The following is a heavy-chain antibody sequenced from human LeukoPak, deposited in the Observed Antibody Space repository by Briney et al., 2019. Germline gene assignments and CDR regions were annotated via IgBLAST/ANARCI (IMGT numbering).Heavy chain of an antibody. CDR2: ISAYNGNT. D-gene: IGHD3-10*01. CDR3: ASRSMVRGVTQRYFIY. CDR1: GYTFTIYG. J-gene: IGHJ4*02. Sequence: ASVTVSCTASGYTFTIYGISWVRQAPGQGLEWMGWISAYNGNTKYEQKVQGRVTMTTDTSTSTDYMELWSLRSDDTAGYYCASRSMVRGVTQRYFIYWGQGTLVTVSS. V-gene: IGHV1-18*04.